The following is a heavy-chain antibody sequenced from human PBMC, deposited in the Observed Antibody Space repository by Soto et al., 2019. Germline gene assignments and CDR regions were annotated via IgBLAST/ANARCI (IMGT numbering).Heavy chain of an antibody. CDR3: GRVWEAYCGGDCSAALGY. CDR1: GGTFSSYA. CDR2: IIPIFGTA. Sequence: QVQLVQSGAAVKKPGSSVKVSCKASGGTFSSYAISWVRQAPGQGLEWMGGIIPIFGTANYAQKFQGRVTITADESTSTAYMERRSLRAENTAVYCCGRVWEAYCGGDCSAALGYWGQGTLVTVSS. J-gene: IGHJ4*02. V-gene: IGHV1-69*12. D-gene: IGHD2-21*02.